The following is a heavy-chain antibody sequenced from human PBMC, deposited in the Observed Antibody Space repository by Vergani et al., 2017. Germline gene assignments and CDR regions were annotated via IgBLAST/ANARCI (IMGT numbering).Heavy chain of an antibody. CDR2: MYYSGST. CDR1: GASIRSSNYY. D-gene: IGHD6-19*01. V-gene: IGHV4-39*01. CDR3: ARHSTVEWLVKLGWIDP. Sequence: QLQLQESGPGLVKPSATLSLTCSVSGASIRSSNYYWGWIRHPPGKGLEWIASMYYSGSTYYNPSLKSRVTISVDTSKNQFSLKLRSVTAADTAVYFCARHSTVEWLVKLGWIDPWGQGILVTVSS. J-gene: IGHJ5*02.